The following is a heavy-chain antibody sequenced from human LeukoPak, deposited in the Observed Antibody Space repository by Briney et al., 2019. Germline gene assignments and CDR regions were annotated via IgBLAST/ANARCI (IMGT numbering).Heavy chain of an antibody. D-gene: IGHD6-13*01. Sequence: GGSLRLSCAASGFTFSTYWMSWVRQAPGKELEWVANIKQDGSEKYYVDSVKGRFTISRDNAKNSLYLQMNSLRAEDTAMYYCARDSAGNDYWGQGTLVTVSS. CDR1: GFTFSTYW. CDR3: ARDSAGNDY. J-gene: IGHJ4*02. CDR2: IKQDGSEK. V-gene: IGHV3-7*01.